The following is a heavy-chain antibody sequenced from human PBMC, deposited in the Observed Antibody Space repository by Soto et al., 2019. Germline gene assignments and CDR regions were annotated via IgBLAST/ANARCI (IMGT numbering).Heavy chain of an antibody. CDR2: IYYSGST. D-gene: IGHD5-12*01. J-gene: IGHJ4*02. CDR3: ARISSGVASPSFDY. Sequence: QVQLQESGPGLVKPSQTLSLTCTVSGRSTSSGSYYCSWIRQHPGKGLEWIGYIYYSGSTYYNPSRKGRVTISVDTSKIRCFLKLSCVTAADTAVYYCARISSGVASPSFDYWGRGTLVTVSS. CDR1: GRSTSSGSYY. V-gene: IGHV4-31*03.